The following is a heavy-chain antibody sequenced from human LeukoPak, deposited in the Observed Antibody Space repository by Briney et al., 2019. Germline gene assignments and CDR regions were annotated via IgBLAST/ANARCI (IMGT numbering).Heavy chain of an antibody. V-gene: IGHV3-48*01. D-gene: IGHD3-22*01. CDR3: ARLTRKAMIWGAFDI. J-gene: IGHJ3*02. CDR2: ISRGDSTI. CDR1: GFSLNDYS. Sequence: PGGSLRLSCAASGFSLNDYSVTWVRQAPGQGLELVSHISRGDSTIDYADSVKGRFSISRDNGKNSLSLQMNSLRVDDTAVYYCARLTRKAMIWGAFDIWGQGTRVTVSS.